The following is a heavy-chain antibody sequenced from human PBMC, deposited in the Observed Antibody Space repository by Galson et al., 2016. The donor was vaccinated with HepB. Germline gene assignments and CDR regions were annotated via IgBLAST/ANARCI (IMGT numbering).Heavy chain of an antibody. D-gene: IGHD7-27*01. CDR3: ARGSGDLDS. V-gene: IGHV3-30*03. CDR1: GFTFRSFG. J-gene: IGHJ5*01. CDR2: ISYDGRNE. Sequence: SLRLSCAASGFTFRSFGMNWVRQAPGKGLEWVALISYDGRNEFYADFVKGRFTISRDNSQNTVYLHMSSLRPEDTAFYYCARGSGDLDSWGHGTLVTVPP.